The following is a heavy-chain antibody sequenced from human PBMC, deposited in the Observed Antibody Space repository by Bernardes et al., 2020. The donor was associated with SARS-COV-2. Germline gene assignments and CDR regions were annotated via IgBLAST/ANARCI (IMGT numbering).Heavy chain of an antibody. CDR3: ASHVDTPIVVDY. V-gene: IGHV4-59*01. D-gene: IGHD5-18*01. CDR2: TYDSGST. CDR1: GGSIGSFY. J-gene: IGHJ4*02. Sequence: SETLSLTCTVSGGSIGSFYWSWIRQPPGKGLEWIGCTYDSGSTYYNPSLKSRVTISVDPSKNQFSLKLTSVTAADSAVYYCASHVDTPIVVDYWGQGTLVTVSS.